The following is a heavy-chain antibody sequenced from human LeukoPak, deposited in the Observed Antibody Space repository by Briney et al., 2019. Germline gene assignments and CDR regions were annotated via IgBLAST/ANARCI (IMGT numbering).Heavy chain of an antibody. J-gene: IGHJ6*04. CDR1: RYPFTFYA. Sequence: ASVNVSSKASRYPFTFYAFSSVRQAPGQGLEWMGWISTYNGYANYAQKLQGRVTMTPETSTSTAYMELRSLRSDDTAVYYCARNSSDWYGYMDVWGKGTTVTVSS. V-gene: IGHV1-18*01. CDR2: ISTYNGYA. CDR3: ARNSSDWYGYMDV. D-gene: IGHD6-19*01.